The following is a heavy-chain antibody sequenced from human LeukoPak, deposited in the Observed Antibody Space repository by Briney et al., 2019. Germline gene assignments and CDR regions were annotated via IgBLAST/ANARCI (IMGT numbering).Heavy chain of an antibody. CDR2: IYYTGST. V-gene: IGHV4-39*07. CDR1: GGSVSSSSYY. Sequence: SETLSLTCIVSGGSVSSSSYYWGWIRQPPGKGLEWIGSIYYTGSTYYNPSLNSRVTISVDTSKNQFSLKLSSVTAADTAVYYCASTSAYYYYMDVWGKGTTVTVSS. J-gene: IGHJ6*03. CDR3: ASTSAYYYYMDV.